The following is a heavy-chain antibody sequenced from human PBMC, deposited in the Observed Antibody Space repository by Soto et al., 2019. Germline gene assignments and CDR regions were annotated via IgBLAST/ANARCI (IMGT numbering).Heavy chain of an antibody. J-gene: IGHJ5*02. V-gene: IGHV4-38-2*01. CDR1: GYSISSGYY. CDR2: IYHVGST. Sequence: SETLSLTCAVSGYSISSGYYWGWLRQPPGKGLEWFGSIYHVGSTYYNPSLNSRVTLSIDMTNNRVSLILNSVTAADTAVYYCARVGHWVPYYYDSSPYTFEDWFDPWGQGTLVTV. D-gene: IGHD3-22*01. CDR3: ARVGHWVPYYYDSSPYTFEDWFDP.